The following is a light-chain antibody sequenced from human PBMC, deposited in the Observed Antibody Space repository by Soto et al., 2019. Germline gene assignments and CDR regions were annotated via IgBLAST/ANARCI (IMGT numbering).Light chain of an antibody. V-gene: IGKV1-5*01. Sequence: DIQMTQSPPTLSASVGDRVTITCRASQSIRHYLAWYQQMPGKAPKLLIYGASTLQSGVPSRFSGSGSGTEFTLTISGLQPDDFGTYFCQHHNSYSQTFGQGTKVDIK. CDR3: QHHNSYSQT. CDR1: QSIRHY. J-gene: IGKJ1*01. CDR2: GAS.